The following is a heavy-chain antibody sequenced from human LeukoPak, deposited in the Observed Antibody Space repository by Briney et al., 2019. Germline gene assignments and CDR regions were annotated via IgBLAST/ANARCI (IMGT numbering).Heavy chain of an antibody. J-gene: IGHJ5*02. CDR2: IWNDGSNK. V-gene: IGHV3-33*01. CDR3: ARDRYCSGGSCYPRWFDP. CDR1: GFTFSSYG. Sequence: GGSLRLSCAASGFTFSSYGMHWVRQAPGKGLEWVAVIWNDGSNKYYADSVKGRFTISRDNSKNTLYLQMNSLRAEDTAVYYCARDRYCSGGSCYPRWFDPWGQGTLVTVSS. D-gene: IGHD2-15*01.